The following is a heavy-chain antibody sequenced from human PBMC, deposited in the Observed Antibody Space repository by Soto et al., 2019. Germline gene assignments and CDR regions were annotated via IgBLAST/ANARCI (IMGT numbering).Heavy chain of an antibody. V-gene: IGHV4-39*01. D-gene: IGHD6-6*01. CDR2: IYYSGST. Sequence: SETLSLTCTVSGGSISSSSYYWGWIRQPPGKGLEWIGSIYYSGSTYYNPSLKSRVTISVDTSKNQFSLKLSSVTAADTAVYYCARRHSSSSSYFDYWGQGTLVTVSS. CDR1: GGSISSSSYY. J-gene: IGHJ4*02. CDR3: ARRHSSSSSYFDY.